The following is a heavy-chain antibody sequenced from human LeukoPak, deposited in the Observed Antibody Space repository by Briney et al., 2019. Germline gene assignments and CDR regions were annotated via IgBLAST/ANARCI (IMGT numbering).Heavy chain of an antibody. CDR2: IYYSGST. D-gene: IGHD1-26*01. V-gene: IGHV4-39*01. Sequence: PSETLSLTCTVSGGSISSSSYYWGWIRQPPGKGLEWIGSIYYSGSTYYNPSLKSRVTISVDTSKNQFSLKLSSVTAADTAVYYCARIVGASDYWGQGTLVAVSS. J-gene: IGHJ4*02. CDR1: GGSISSSSYY. CDR3: ARIVGASDY.